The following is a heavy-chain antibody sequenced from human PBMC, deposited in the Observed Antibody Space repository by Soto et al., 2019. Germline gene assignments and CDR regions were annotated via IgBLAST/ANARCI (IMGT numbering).Heavy chain of an antibody. J-gene: IGHJ6*02. D-gene: IGHD3-22*01. Sequence: GASVKVSCKASGYTFTGYYMHWVRQAPGQGLEWMGGFDPEDGETIYAQKFQGRVTMTEDTSTDTAYMELSSLRSEDTAVYYCATYMSGDSSGYYPSYYYYGMDVWGQGTTVTVSS. CDR1: GYTFTGYY. CDR2: FDPEDGET. V-gene: IGHV1-24*01. CDR3: ATYMSGDSSGYYPSYYYYGMDV.